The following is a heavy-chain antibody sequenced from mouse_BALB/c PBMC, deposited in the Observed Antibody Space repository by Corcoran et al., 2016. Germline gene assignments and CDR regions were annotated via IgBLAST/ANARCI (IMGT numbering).Heavy chain of an antibody. CDR3: AILRNDDQ. CDR2: ILPGSGNT. J-gene: IGHJ2*01. V-gene: IGHV1-9*01. CDR1: GYTFSSHG. Sequence: QVQLQQSGAELMKPGASVKISCKATGYTFSSHGIEWVKQRPGHGLEWVGEILPGSGNTNYNEKFKGKATITAETSSNTVYMQLSSLTSEDSDVYYCAILRNDDQCGQGTTLTVS. D-gene: IGHD2-4*01.